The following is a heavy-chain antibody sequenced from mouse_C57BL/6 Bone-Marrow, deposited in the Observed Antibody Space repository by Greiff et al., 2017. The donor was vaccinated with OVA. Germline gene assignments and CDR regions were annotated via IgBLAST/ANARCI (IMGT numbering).Heavy chain of an antibody. V-gene: IGHV1-81*01. D-gene: IGHD2-12*01. CDR3: ARYDPLYYYAMDY. Sequence: QVQLQQSGAKLARPGASVKLSCKASGYTFTSYGISWVKQRTGQGLEWIGEIYPRSGNTYYNEKFKGKATLTADKSSSTAYMELRSLTSEDSAVYFCARYDPLYYYAMDYWGQGTSVTVSS. CDR1: GYTFTSYG. CDR2: IYPRSGNT. J-gene: IGHJ4*01.